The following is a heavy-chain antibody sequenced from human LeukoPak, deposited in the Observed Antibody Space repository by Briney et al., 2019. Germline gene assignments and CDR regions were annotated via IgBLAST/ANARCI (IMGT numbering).Heavy chain of an antibody. CDR3: AKDRSGGKGNWFDP. CDR1: GFTFSSHA. J-gene: IGHJ5*02. V-gene: IGHV3-23*01. Sequence: GGSLRLSCAASGFTFSSHAMSWVRQAPGKGLEWVSAISGSGGSTYYADSVKGRFTISRDNSKNTLYLQMNSLRAEDTAVYYCAKDRSGGKGNWFDPWGQGTLVTVSS. D-gene: IGHD2-15*01. CDR2: ISGSGGST.